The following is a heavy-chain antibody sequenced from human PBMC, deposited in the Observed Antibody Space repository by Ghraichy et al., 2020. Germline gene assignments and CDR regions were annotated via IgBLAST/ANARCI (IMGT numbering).Heavy chain of an antibody. V-gene: IGHV3-7*01. CDR2: IKQDGSEK. CDR3: ARADSGSYYNYYGMDV. Sequence: GGSLRLSCAASGFTFSSYWMSWVRQAPGMGLEWVANIKQDGSEKYYVDSVKGRFTISRDNAKNSLYLQMNSLRAEDTAVYYCARADSGSYYNYYGMDVWGQVSTMTLSS. CDR1: GFTFSSYW. J-gene: IGHJ6*02. D-gene: IGHD1-26*01.